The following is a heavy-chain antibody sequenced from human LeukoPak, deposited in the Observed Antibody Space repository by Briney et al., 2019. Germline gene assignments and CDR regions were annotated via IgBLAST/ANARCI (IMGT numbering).Heavy chain of an antibody. Sequence: ASVTVSCKASGYTFTGYYMHWVRQAPGQGLEWMGWINPNSGGTNYAQKFQGRVTMTRDTSISTAYMELSRLRSDDTAVYYCAGGYGGDDASGWFDPWGQGTLVTVSS. J-gene: IGHJ5*02. V-gene: IGHV1-2*02. CDR1: GYTFTGYY. D-gene: IGHD5-12*01. CDR2: INPNSGGT. CDR3: AGGYGGDDASGWFDP.